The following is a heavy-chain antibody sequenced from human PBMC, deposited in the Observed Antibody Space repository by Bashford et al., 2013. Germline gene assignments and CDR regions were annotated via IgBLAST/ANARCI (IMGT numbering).Heavy chain of an antibody. V-gene: IGHV3-66*01. J-gene: IGHJ4*02. D-gene: IGHD6-13*01. CDR3: ARDRYSSGWYTGFDY. CDR2: IYSGGST. Sequence: VRQAPGKGLEWVSVIYSGGSTYYVDSVEGRFTMSRDNSKNTLYLQMNSLRGEDTAVYYCARDRYSSGWYTGFDYWGQGTLVTVSS.